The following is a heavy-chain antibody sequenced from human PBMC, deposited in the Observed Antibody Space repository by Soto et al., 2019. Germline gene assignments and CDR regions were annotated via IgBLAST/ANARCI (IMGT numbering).Heavy chain of an antibody. CDR2: ISYDGINK. CDR3: ARAGSYYPPDY. CDR1: GFTFSNYA. Sequence: QVQLVESGGGVVQPGRSLRLSCAASGFTFSNYAMHWVRQAPGKGLEWVAVISYDGINKYYPDSVKGRLTISRDNSKNTIYLEVNSLRTEDTDVYYCARAGSYYPPDYWGQGTLVSVYS. J-gene: IGHJ4*02. V-gene: IGHV3-30-3*01. D-gene: IGHD1-26*01.